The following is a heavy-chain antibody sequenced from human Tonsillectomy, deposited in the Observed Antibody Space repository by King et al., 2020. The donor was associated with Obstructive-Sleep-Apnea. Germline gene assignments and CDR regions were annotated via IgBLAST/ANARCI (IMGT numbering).Heavy chain of an antibody. D-gene: IGHD6-6*01. J-gene: IGHJ6*02. V-gene: IGHV3-30*02. CDR1: GFTFSTYG. CDR2: IRYDGSNT. Sequence: QVQLVESGGGVVQPGRSLRLSCAASGFTFSTYGMHWFRQAPGRGLEWVTFIRYDGSNTYYTDSVKGRFTISRDNSKNTLYLQMNSLRAEDTAVYYCAKDDSSAFLSGHGMAVWGQGTTVTVSS. CDR3: AKDDSSAFLSGHGMAV.